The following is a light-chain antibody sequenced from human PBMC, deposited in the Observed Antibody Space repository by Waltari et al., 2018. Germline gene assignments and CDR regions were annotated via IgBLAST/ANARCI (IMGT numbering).Light chain of an antibody. CDR2: GAS. CDR3: QHYNNLPLT. J-gene: IGKJ4*01. V-gene: IGKV3-15*01. CDR1: QSVSSK. Sequence: EIVITQSPATLPVSPGERAPLSCRASQSVSSKLAWYQQRPGQAPRLPIYGASTRATGIPARFTGSGSGTEFTLTISSLQSEDFAVYFCQHYNNLPLTFGGGTKVEI.